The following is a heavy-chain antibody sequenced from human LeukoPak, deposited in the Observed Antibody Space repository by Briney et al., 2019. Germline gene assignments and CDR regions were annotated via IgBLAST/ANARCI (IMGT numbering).Heavy chain of an antibody. Sequence: ASVKVSCKASGYTLTSYDINWVRQATGQGLEWMGWMNPNSGNTGYAQKFQGRVTMTRNTSISTAYMELSSLRSEDTAVYYCARAGLLEADYADAFDIWGQGTMVTVSS. J-gene: IGHJ3*02. D-gene: IGHD3-22*01. CDR1: GYTLTSYD. V-gene: IGHV1-8*01. CDR3: ARAGLLEADYADAFDI. CDR2: MNPNSGNT.